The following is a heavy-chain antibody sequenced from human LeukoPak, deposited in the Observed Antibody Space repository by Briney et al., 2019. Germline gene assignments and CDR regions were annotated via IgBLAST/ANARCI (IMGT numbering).Heavy chain of an antibody. J-gene: IGHJ6*03. Sequence: SETLSLTCAVFGGSLNDHYWIWIRQPPGQGLEWIGEINHFGTAKYNPSLKSRVTISIDASKKQFSLKLNSVTAADTALYYCARCLNYMDVWGKGTTVTV. CDR1: GGSLNDHY. V-gene: IGHV4-34*01. CDR2: INHFGTA. CDR3: ARCLNYMDV.